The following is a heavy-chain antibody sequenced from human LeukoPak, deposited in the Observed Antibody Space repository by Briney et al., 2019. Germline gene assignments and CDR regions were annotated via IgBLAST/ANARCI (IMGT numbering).Heavy chain of an antibody. Sequence: PSETLSLTCTVSGGSISSYYWSWIRQSPGKGLEWIGSIYYSGSTNYNPSLKSRVTISVDTSKNQFSLKLSSVTAVDTAVYYCAANYDTSGYYYALDYWGQGTLVTVSS. D-gene: IGHD3-22*01. CDR3: AANYDTSGYYYALDY. V-gene: IGHV4-59*01. CDR1: GGSISSYY. CDR2: IYYSGST. J-gene: IGHJ4*02.